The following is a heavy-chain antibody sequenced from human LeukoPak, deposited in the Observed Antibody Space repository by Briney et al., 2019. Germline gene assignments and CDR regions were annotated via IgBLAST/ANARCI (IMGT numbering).Heavy chain of an antibody. D-gene: IGHD2/OR15-2a*01. CDR2: IYDSGNE. V-gene: IGHV4-39*01. Sequence: SETLSLTYTVSGGSISTSAFYWGWIRLPPGKGLEWIGSIYDSGNEFYNPSLKSRVTISADTSKNQFSLKLNSVTAADTAMYYCARQISDYYYYYMDVWGEGITVTVSS. CDR3: ARQISDYYYYYMDV. J-gene: IGHJ6*03. CDR1: GGSISTSAFY.